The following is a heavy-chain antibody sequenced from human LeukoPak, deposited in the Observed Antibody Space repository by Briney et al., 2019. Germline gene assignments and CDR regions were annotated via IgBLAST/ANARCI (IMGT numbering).Heavy chain of an antibody. CDR1: GFTFSSYS. Sequence: GGSLRLSCAASGFTFSSYSMNWVRQAPGKGLEWVSSITSSSSYIFYADSVKGRFTISRDNAKNSLYLQMNSLRAEDTAVYYCARARPYYYDSSGSPRDAFDIWGQGTMVTVSS. CDR3: ARARPYYYDSSGSPRDAFDI. D-gene: IGHD3-22*01. CDR2: ITSSSSYI. J-gene: IGHJ3*02. V-gene: IGHV3-21*01.